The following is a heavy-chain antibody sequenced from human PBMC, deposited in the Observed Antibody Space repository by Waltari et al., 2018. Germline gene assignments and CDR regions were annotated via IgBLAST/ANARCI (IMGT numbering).Heavy chain of an antibody. CDR2: IIPIFGTA. Sequence: QVQLVQSGAAVKKPGSSVKVSCKASGGTFSSYAIRWVRQAPGQGLEWMGGIIPIFGTANYAQKFQGRVTITADESTSTAYMELSSLRSEDTAVYYCARDINQPGSDAFDIWGQGTMVTVSS. V-gene: IGHV1-69*12. CDR1: GGTFSSYA. D-gene: IGHD2-2*01. J-gene: IGHJ3*02. CDR3: ARDINQPGSDAFDI.